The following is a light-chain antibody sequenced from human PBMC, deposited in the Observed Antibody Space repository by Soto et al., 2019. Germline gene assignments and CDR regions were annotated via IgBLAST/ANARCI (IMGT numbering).Light chain of an antibody. CDR2: DAS. Sequence: DIQMTHSPSTLSASVGGRVTITCRASQSISSWLAWYQQKQGKAPKVLIYDASSLESGVPSRFSGSGSGTECTLTISSLQADDFATYYCQQYNSYPITFGQGTRLDI. CDR3: QQYNSYPIT. J-gene: IGKJ5*01. CDR1: QSISSW. V-gene: IGKV1-5*01.